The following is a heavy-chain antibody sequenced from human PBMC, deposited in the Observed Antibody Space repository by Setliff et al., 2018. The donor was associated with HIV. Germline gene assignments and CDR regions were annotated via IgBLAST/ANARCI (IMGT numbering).Heavy chain of an antibody. D-gene: IGHD5-12*01. CDR1: DGSFSGYY. CDR3: ARRGWNGYKAFDY. CDR2: LNDSGSS. Sequence: SETLSLTCAVYDGSFSGYYWSWIRQSPRKRLEWIGELNDSGSSNYNPSLKSRVTISLDTSKKQFSLRLSSVSAADAAVYYCARRGWNGYKAFDYWGQGTLVTVSS. J-gene: IGHJ4*02. V-gene: IGHV4-34*01.